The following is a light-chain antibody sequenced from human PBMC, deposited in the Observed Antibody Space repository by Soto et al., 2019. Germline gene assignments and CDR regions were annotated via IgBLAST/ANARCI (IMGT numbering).Light chain of an antibody. Sequence: DIQMIQSPSTLSASVGDRVTITCRASQSISSWLAWYQQKPGKAPKLLIYDAAGLESGVPSRFSGSGSGTEFTLTISSLQPDDFATYYCQQYNSYSGTFGQGTKVDIK. CDR2: DAA. V-gene: IGKV1-5*01. J-gene: IGKJ1*01. CDR1: QSISSW. CDR3: QQYNSYSGT.